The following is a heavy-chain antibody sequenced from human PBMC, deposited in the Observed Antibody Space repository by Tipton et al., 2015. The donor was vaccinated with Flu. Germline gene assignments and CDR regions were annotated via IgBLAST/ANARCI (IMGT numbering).Heavy chain of an antibody. J-gene: IGHJ6*02. CDR1: EFTLSDYY. Sequence: QLVQSGGGLVKPGGSLRLSCAASEFTLSDYYMSWIRQAPGKGLEWVSLISSSGIPIYYADSVKGRFTISRDSAKNPLYLQMNSLRAEDTAVYYCARDKTNVLRYFEAGMDVWGQGTTVTVSS. V-gene: IGHV3-11*01. CDR3: ARDKTNVLRYFEAGMDV. CDR2: ISSSGIPI. D-gene: IGHD3-9*01.